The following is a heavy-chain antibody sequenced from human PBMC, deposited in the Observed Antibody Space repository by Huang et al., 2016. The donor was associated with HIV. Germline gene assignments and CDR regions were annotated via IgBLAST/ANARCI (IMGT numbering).Heavy chain of an antibody. J-gene: IGHJ3*01. D-gene: IGHD4-4*01. CDR2: ISSDSRDT. CDR3: ARDPYYSNRWKRNDASFL. V-gene: IGHV1-18*01. CDR1: GYDFGSYG. Sequence: QVQLVQSGGEVMQPGASVRVSCKASGYDFGSYGMSWVRQAPGQGLEWLGWISSDSRDTSSAQKFQGRVTMTTDTSTTTTYMELRSLRSDDTAMYYCARDPYYSNRWKRNDASFLWGQGTMITVSS.